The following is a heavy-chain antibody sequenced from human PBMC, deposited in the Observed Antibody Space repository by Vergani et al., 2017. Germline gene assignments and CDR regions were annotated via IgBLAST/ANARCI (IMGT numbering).Heavy chain of an antibody. CDR2: ISWNSGSI. D-gene: IGHD1-26*01. Sequence: EVQLVESGGGLVQPGRSLILSCAASGFTFDDYAMHWVRQAPGKGLEWVSGISWNSGSIGYADSVKGRFTISRDNAKNSLYLQMNSLRAEDTALYYCAKDRSGSYYGDFDYWGQGTLVTVSA. CDR1: GFTFDDYA. J-gene: IGHJ4*02. V-gene: IGHV3-9*01. CDR3: AKDRSGSYYGDFDY.